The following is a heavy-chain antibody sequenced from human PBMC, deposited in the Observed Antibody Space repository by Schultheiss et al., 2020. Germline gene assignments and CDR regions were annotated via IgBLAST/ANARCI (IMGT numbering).Heavy chain of an antibody. Sequence: GGSLRLSCAASGFTFSSYWMHWVRQAPGKGLVWVSRINSDGSSTSYADSVKGRFTISRDNAKNTLYLQMNSLRAEDTAVYYCARGSSMHYDKGAHYYYGMDVWGKGTTVTVSS. D-gene: IGHD3-22*01. J-gene: IGHJ6*04. CDR3: ARGSSMHYDKGAHYYYGMDV. CDR1: GFTFSSYW. CDR2: INSDGSST. V-gene: IGHV3-74*01.